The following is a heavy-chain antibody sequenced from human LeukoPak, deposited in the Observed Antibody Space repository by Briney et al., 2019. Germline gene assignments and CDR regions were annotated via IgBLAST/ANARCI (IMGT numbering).Heavy chain of an antibody. Sequence: SGTLSLTCAVSGGSISSSNWWSWVRQPPGKGLEWIGNIYYGENTYYNPSLKSRVTISIDTSKNQFYLKLSSLTAADTAVYYCVRQALQYFGLLSVPYYMDVWGKGTTVIISS. CDR3: VRQALQYFGLLSVPYYMDV. J-gene: IGHJ6*03. D-gene: IGHD3-9*01. V-gene: IGHV4-4*02. CDR1: GGSISSSNW. CDR2: IYYGENT.